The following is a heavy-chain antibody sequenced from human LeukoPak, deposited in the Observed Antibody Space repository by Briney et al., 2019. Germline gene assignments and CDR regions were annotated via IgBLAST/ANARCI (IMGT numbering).Heavy chain of an antibody. CDR2: TYYRSKWYT. CDR1: GDSVSSNTAA. Sequence: SQTLSLTCAIFGDSVSSNTAAWNWVRRSPSRGLEWLGRTYYRSKWYTDYALSLRSRMTIKPDTSKNQFSLLLNSVTPEDTAVYYCARDSVKNRTTYYYYGMDVWGQGTTVTVSS. D-gene: IGHD1-1*01. CDR3: ARDSVKNRTTYYYYGMDV. J-gene: IGHJ6*02. V-gene: IGHV6-1*01.